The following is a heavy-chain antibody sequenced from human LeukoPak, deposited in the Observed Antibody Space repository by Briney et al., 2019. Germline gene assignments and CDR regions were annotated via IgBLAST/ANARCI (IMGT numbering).Heavy chain of an antibody. Sequence: ASVKVSCKTSGYTFTSYGVSWVRQAPGQGLEWMEWIVTYNGNTYYSQKFQGRVTMTTDASTSTAYLELRSLRSDDTAVYYCAKTTVTSEEYYYYYMDVWGKGTTVTVSS. CDR2: IVTYNGNT. V-gene: IGHV1-18*01. CDR1: GYTFTSYG. D-gene: IGHD4-11*01. CDR3: AKTTVTSEEYYYYYMDV. J-gene: IGHJ6*03.